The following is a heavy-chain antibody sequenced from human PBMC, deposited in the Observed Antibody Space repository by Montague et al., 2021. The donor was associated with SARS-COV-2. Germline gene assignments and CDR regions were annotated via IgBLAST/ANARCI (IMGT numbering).Heavy chain of an antibody. V-gene: IGHV2-70*11. CDR1: GFSLSTSGMC. J-gene: IGHJ6*02. CDR3: ARRTYDILTGYDYGMDV. Sequence: PALVKPTQTLTLTCTFSGFSLSTSGMCVSWIRQPPGTALEWLARIDWDDDTYYSTSLQTRLTISKDTSKNQVVLTMTNMDPVDTATYYCARRTYDILTGYDYGMDVWGQGTTVTVSS. CDR2: IDWDDDT. D-gene: IGHD3-9*01.